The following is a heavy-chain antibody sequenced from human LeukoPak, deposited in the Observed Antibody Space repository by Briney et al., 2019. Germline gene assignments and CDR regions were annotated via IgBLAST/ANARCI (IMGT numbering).Heavy chain of an antibody. CDR2: SRIKADNYIT. J-gene: IGHJ3*01. V-gene: IGHV3-72*01. CDR1: GFIFSDHY. CDR3: ARGYHSFDF. Sequence: GGSLRLSCAASGFIFSDHYMDWVRQAPGKGLEWVGRSRIKADNYITQCAASVRDRFTISRDESKSWLYLQMNSLKIEDTAIYYCARGYHSFDFWGQGTMVTVSS. D-gene: IGHD2-2*01.